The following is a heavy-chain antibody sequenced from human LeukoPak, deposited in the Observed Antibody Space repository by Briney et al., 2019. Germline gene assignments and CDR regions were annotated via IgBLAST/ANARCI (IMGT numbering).Heavy chain of an antibody. Sequence: PSEALSLTCTVSGDSLTGYYWGWIRQPPGKGLEWIGNIYYTGNTYYNPSLKSRVTISLDTSKNQFSLKVISMTAADTAVYYCARVGYSYGNDYWGQGTLVTVSS. D-gene: IGHD5-18*01. CDR1: GDSLTGYY. CDR3: ARVGYSYGNDY. CDR2: IYYTGNT. V-gene: IGHV4-39*07. J-gene: IGHJ4*02.